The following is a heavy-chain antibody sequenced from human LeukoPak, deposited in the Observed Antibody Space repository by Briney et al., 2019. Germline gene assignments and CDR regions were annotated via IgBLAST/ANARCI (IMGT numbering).Heavy chain of an antibody. Sequence: SETLSLTCAVSDDSFSSHYWTWIRQPPGKGLEWIGYISYIGSTNYNPSLKSRVTISIDTSKNQFSLKLSSVTAADTAVYYCARDGFYYHYYMDVWGEGITVTVSS. V-gene: IGHV4-59*11. J-gene: IGHJ6*03. CDR1: DDSFSSHY. CDR3: ARDGFYYHYYMDV. D-gene: IGHD1-14*01. CDR2: ISYIGST.